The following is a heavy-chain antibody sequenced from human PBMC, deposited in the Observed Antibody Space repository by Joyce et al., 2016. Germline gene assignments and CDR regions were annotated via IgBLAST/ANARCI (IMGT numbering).Heavy chain of an antibody. Sequence: QVQLVESGGGVVQPGRSLRLSCAGSGFTFNTYNMHWVRQAPGKGLEWVAVISFDKSSTYDTDSVKGRFTISRDNSKNTLFLQMNRLRAEDTAVYYCARDSGKYHYRFDYWGQGTLVSVSS. CDR1: GFTFNTYN. V-gene: IGHV3-30-3*01. CDR2: ISFDKSST. D-gene: IGHD1-26*01. J-gene: IGHJ4*02. CDR3: ARDSGKYHYRFDY.